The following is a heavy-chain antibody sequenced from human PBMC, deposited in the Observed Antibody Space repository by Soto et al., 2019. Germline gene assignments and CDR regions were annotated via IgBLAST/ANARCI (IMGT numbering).Heavy chain of an antibody. CDR2: INHSGST. CDR3: ARLCLYDYVWGSYRYRCRNDY. CDR1: GGSFSGYY. D-gene: IGHD3-16*02. Sequence: SETLSLTCAVYGGSFSGYYWSWIRQPPGKGLEWIGEINHSGSTNYNPSLKSRVTISVDTSKNQFSLKLSSVTAADTAVYYCARLCLYDYVWGSYRYRCRNDYWGQGTLVTVSS. J-gene: IGHJ4*02. V-gene: IGHV4-34*01.